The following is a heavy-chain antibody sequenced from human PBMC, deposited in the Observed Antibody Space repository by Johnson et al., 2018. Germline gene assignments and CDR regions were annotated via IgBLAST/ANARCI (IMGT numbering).Heavy chain of an antibody. CDR1: GFTVSTNY. V-gene: IGHV3-66*02. D-gene: IGHD6-13*01. J-gene: IGHJ1*01. Sequence: VQLVESGGGLVQPGGSLRLSCAASGFTVSTNYMSWVRQAPGKGLEWVSIIYDGDTAHYADSVKGRFTISRDKSKNTLFLQMNSLRAEDTAVYYCAKDWEVAAVGTGGYFHHWGQGTLVTVSS. CDR3: AKDWEVAAVGTGGYFHH. CDR2: IYDGDTA.